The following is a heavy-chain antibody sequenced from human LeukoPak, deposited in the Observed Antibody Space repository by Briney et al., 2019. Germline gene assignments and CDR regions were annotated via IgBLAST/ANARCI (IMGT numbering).Heavy chain of an antibody. CDR2: SSSSGRAI. CDR3: ARDKGNDYGTYDN. J-gene: IGHJ4*02. Sequence: GGSLRLSCAASGFPFSTYSMHCVRQTPGKGLDWLSHSSSSGRAIYYADSVRGRFTMSRDNAKNSLFLQMDSLRDEDTAVYYCARDKGNDYGTYDNWGQGTLVTVSS. D-gene: IGHD4-17*01. CDR1: GFPFSTYS. V-gene: IGHV3-48*02.